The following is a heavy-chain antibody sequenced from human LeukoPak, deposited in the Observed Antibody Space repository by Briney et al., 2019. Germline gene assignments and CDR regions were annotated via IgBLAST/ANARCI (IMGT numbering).Heavy chain of an antibody. V-gene: IGHV4-34*01. CDR2: IDHSGDT. J-gene: IGHJ5*02. Sequence: SETLSLTCAAFGGPFTDYYWSWIRQPPGKGLEWIGEIDHSGDTNYNPSLKSRVTISVDASKNQFSLKLSSVTAADTAVYFCDSTPLWLQSWGQGTLVTVSS. D-gene: IGHD5-18*01. CDR1: GGPFTDYY. CDR3: DSTPLWLQS.